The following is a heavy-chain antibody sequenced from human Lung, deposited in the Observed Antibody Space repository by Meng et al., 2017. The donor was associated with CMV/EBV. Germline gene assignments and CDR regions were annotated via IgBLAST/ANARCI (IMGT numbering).Heavy chain of an antibody. CDR1: GYTFGSYG. D-gene: IGHD2-15*01. J-gene: IGHJ4*02. CDR2: FVNYVDT. CDR3: ASGTPGRSYCDY. Sequence: QVHLLQAGPEVKKPGASGRVSCKASGYTFGSYGICWVRQAPGQGLEWMGWFVNYVDTYPAPKFQGRVTMTTDTHTNTAFMELRSLTSGDTAVYYCASGTPGRSYCDYWGQGTLVTVSS. V-gene: IGHV1-18*01.